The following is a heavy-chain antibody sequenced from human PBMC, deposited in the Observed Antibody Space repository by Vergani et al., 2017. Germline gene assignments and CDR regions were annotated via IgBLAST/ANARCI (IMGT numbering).Heavy chain of an antibody. CDR2: ISWNSGSI. Sequence: EVQLVESGGGLVQPGRSLRLSCAASGFTFDDYAMHWVRQAPGKGLEWVSGISWNSGSIGYADSVKGRFTISRDNAKNSLYLQMNSLRAADTALYYCAKDHLPILTGYFDYWGQGTLVTVSS. V-gene: IGHV3-9*01. J-gene: IGHJ4*02. D-gene: IGHD3-9*01. CDR3: AKDHLPILTGYFDY. CDR1: GFTFDDYA.